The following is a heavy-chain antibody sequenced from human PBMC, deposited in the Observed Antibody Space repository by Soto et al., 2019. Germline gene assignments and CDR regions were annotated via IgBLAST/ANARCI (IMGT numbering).Heavy chain of an antibody. V-gene: IGHV1-18*04. Sequence: ASVKVSCKASGYTFTSYGISWVRQGPGQGLEWTGWSSAYKGNANYAQKIQGRLTLTSDMPSRTVYMQLSNLRSDDAAVYYCAGASSRVSSVVAAYWGQGTLVTVAS. CDR3: AGASSRVSSVVAAY. D-gene: IGHD2-15*01. J-gene: IGHJ1*01. CDR1: GYTFTSYG. CDR2: SSAYKGNA.